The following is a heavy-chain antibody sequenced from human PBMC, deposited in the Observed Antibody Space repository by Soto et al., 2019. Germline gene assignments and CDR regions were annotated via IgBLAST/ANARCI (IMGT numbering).Heavy chain of an antibody. CDR2: ILWNGGST. CDR1: GFTFDDYA. CDR3: ARAQWDSSGTYTTWFFAL. V-gene: IGHV3-20*04. Sequence: VQLVESGGGVVRPGGSLRLSCAASGFTFDDYAMSWVRQAPGQGLEWISGILWNGGSTYYADSVKGRFTISRDNADNSLYLQMNSLRAEDTALYYCARAQWDSSGTYTTWFFALWGRGTLVTVSS. D-gene: IGHD6-19*01. J-gene: IGHJ2*01.